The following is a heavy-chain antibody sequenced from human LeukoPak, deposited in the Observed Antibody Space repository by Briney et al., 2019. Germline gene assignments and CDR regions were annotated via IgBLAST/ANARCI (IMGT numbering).Heavy chain of an antibody. J-gene: IGHJ4*02. CDR3: ARGKYDSSGYPLLGFDY. CDR2: LSGSGGST. Sequence: GGSLRLSCAASGFTFSSYAMSWVRQAPGKGLEWVSGLSGSGGSTVYVDSVKGRFTISRDNAKNSLYLQMNSLRAEDTAVYYCARGKYDSSGYPLLGFDYWGQGTLVTVSS. V-gene: IGHV3-23*01. D-gene: IGHD3-22*01. CDR1: GFTFSSYA.